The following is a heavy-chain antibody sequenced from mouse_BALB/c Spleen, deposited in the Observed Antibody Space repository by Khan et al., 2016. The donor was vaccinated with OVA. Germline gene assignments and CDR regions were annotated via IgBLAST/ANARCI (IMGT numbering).Heavy chain of an antibody. CDR3: ARGGYGAFAY. J-gene: IGHJ3*01. CDR1: GYSFTDYS. CDR2: IDPSNGGT. Sequence: VQLKESGPELVKPGASVKVSCKASGYSFTDYSLYWVKQSHGKSLEWIGYIDPSNGGTYYNQKFKGKATLTVDKSSSTAFMHLNSLTSEDSAVYYGARGGYGAFAYWGQGTLVTVSA. V-gene: IGHV1S135*01. D-gene: IGHD1-1*01.